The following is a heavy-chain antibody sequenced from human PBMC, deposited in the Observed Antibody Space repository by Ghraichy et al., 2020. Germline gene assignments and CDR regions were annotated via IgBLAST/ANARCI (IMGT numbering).Heavy chain of an antibody. CDR3: AIGPQLEPPIPLQGVGVDY. Sequence: ASVKVSCKASGYTFTSYDINWVRQATGQGLEWMGWMNPNSGNTGYAQKFQGRVTMTRNTSISTAYMELSSLRSEDTAVYYCAIGPQLEPPIPLQGVGVDYWGQGTLVTVSS. CDR2: MNPNSGNT. V-gene: IGHV1-8*01. J-gene: IGHJ4*02. D-gene: IGHD1-1*01. CDR1: GYTFTSYD.